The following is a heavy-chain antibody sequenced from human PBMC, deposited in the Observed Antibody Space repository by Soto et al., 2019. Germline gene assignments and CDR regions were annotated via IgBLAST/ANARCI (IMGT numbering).Heavy chain of an antibody. V-gene: IGHV1-18*01. CDR3: AGVEYSSSKIIWFDP. J-gene: IGHJ5*02. Sequence: ASVKVSCTASGYTFTRYGISWVRQAPGQGLEWMGWISAYNGNTNYAQKLQGRVTMTTDTSTSTAYMELRSLRSDDTAVYYCAGVEYSSSKIIWFDPWGQGTLVTVSS. CDR2: ISAYNGNT. D-gene: IGHD6-6*01. CDR1: GYTFTRYG.